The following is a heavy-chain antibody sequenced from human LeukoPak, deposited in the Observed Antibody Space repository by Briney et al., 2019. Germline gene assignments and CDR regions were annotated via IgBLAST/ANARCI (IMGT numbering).Heavy chain of an antibody. CDR2: ISMDGVNT. CDR3: ARGSLGFDWLKGAFDI. V-gene: IGHV3-43*01. D-gene: IGHD3-9*01. Sequence: GGSLRLSCAASGFTFDYYTMYWVRQGPEKGLEWVSLISMDGVNTFYADSVKGRFTISRDNAKNSLYLQMNSLRAEDTAVYYCARGSLGFDWLKGAFDIWGQGTMVTVSS. J-gene: IGHJ3*02. CDR1: GFTFDYYT.